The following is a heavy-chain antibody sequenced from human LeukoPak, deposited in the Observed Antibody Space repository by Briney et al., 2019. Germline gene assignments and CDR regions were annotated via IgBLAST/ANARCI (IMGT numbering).Heavy chain of an antibody. CDR1: GFTFSSYG. CDR3: ARDQTTVTTYSYYFDY. V-gene: IGHV3-33*01. J-gene: IGHJ4*02. CDR2: IWYDGSNK. D-gene: IGHD4-17*01. Sequence: GGSLRLSCAASGFTFSSYGMHWVRQAPGKGLEWVAVIWYDGSNKYYADSVKGRFTISRDNSKNTLYLQMNSLRAEDTAVYYCARDQTTVTTYSYYFDYWGQGTLVTVSS.